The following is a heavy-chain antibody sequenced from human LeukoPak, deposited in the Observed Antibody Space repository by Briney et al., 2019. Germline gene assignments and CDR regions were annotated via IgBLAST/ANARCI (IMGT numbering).Heavy chain of an antibody. D-gene: IGHD4-23*01. CDR1: DGSITSSIYF. CDR2: IYYSGST. J-gene: IGHJ4*02. Sequence: SETLSLTCTVSDGSITSSIYFWGWIRQPPGKGLEWIGSIYYSGSTYYNPSLKSRVTISVDTSKNQFSLKLTSVTAADTALYYCARRDDHGGYIDYWGQGTLVTVSS. CDR3: ARRDDHGGYIDY. V-gene: IGHV4-39*01.